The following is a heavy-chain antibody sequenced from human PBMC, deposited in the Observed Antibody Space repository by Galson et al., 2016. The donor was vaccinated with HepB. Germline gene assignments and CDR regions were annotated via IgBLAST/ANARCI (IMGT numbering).Heavy chain of an antibody. J-gene: IGHJ4*02. V-gene: IGHV1-18*01. CDR2: ISAYSGNP. CDR1: GYTFTLYG. CDR3: ARTREVVVVPAARQDFDY. D-gene: IGHD2-2*01. Sequence: SVKVSCKASGYTFTLYGISWVRQAPGQGLEWMGWISAYSGNPNYAQKFQGRVTMTTDTSTSTAYMEVRSLTSDDTAVYFCARTREVVVVPAARQDFDYWGQGTLVTVSS.